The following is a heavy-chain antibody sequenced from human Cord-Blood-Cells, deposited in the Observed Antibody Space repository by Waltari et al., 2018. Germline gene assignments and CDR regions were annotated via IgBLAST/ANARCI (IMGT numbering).Heavy chain of an antibody. CDR2: IYYSGST. Sequence: QVQLQESGPGLVKPSETLSLTCTFSGGSTRRYYWRWIRQPPGKGLEWIGYIYYSGSTNYNPSLKSRVTISVDTSKNQFSLKLSSVTAADTAVYYCARQGSGSYDAFDIWGQGTMVTVSS. V-gene: IGHV4-59*08. CDR3: ARQGSGSYDAFDI. CDR1: GGSTRRYY. J-gene: IGHJ3*02. D-gene: IGHD3-10*01.